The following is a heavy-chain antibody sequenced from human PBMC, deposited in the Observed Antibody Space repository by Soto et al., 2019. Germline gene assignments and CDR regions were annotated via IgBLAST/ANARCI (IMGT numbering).Heavy chain of an antibody. J-gene: IGHJ4*03. CDR1: GYTFTAYY. D-gene: IGHD3-10*01. Sequence: QVQLVQSGAEVQEPGDSVRVSCEASGYTFTAYYIHWVRQAPGQGLEWMGWINPKFGDTTYAQDFKGRVAMTRDMSISTVYMELSRLTTDDTAIYYCARNMDYYYGPGSGNGHGFWGQGTMVTVFS. CDR2: INPKFGDT. CDR3: ARNMDYYYGPGSGNGHGF. V-gene: IGHV1-2*02.